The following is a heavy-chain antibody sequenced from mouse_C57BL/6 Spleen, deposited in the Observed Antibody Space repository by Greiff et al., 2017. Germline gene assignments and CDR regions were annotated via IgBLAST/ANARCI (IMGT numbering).Heavy chain of an antibody. D-gene: IGHD2-2*01. Sequence: EVQLVESGPGLVKPSQSLSFTCSVTGYSITSGYYWNWIRPFPGNNLEWMCYISYDGSNNYNPSLNNRISLTRETSKNQLFLKLTSVTTENTATYYCARGGYYGYFDVWSTGTTVTVSS. J-gene: IGHJ1*03. CDR3: ARGGYYGYFDV. CDR2: ISYDGSN. CDR1: GYSITSGYY. V-gene: IGHV3-6*01.